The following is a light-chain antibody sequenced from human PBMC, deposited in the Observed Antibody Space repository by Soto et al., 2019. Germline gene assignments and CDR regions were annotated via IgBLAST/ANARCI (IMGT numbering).Light chain of an antibody. V-gene: IGKV3-11*01. CDR3: QQRTDRPPWT. CDR1: QSVGSD. Sequence: EIVLTQSPATLSLSPGERATLSCRASQSVGSDLAWYQQKPGQPPRLLIYGASRRATGIPARFRGSGSGTDFTLSISSLEPEDFAVYYCQQRTDRPPWTFGQGTKVDIK. J-gene: IGKJ1*01. CDR2: GAS.